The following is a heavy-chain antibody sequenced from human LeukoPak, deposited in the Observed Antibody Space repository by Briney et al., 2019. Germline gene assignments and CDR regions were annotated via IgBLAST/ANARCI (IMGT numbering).Heavy chain of an antibody. D-gene: IGHD3-10*01. CDR2: ISGGGGNT. CDR1: GFTFSNYA. Sequence: QPGESLRLSCAASGFTFSNYAISWVRQAPGKGVEWVSGISGGGGNTYYADSLKGRLATSRDKSKNTVYLQMDSLRAEDTAVYYCAKPSLTLIRGVRGPFDYWGQGILVTVSS. CDR3: AKPSLTLIRGVRGPFDY. J-gene: IGHJ4*02. V-gene: IGHV3-23*01.